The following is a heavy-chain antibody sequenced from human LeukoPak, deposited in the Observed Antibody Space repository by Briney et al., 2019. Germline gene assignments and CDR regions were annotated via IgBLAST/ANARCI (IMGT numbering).Heavy chain of an antibody. D-gene: IGHD3-16*02. CDR2: INPNSGGT. V-gene: IGHV1-2*02. J-gene: IGHJ4*02. CDR1: GYTFTGYY. Sequence: GASVKVSCKASGYTFTGYYMHWVRQAPGQGLEWMGWINPNSGGTNYAQKFQGRVTMTRDTSISTAYMELSRLRSDDTAVYYCARFYDYVWGSYRYMYYFDYWGQGTLVTVSS. CDR3: ARFYDYVWGSYRYMYYFDY.